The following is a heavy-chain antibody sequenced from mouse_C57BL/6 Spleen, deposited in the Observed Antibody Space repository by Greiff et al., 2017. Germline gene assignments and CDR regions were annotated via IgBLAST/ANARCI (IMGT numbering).Heavy chain of an antibody. CDR3: ARRGVWGYAMDY. CDR1: GYTFTSYW. Sequence: QVQLQQPGAELVKPGASVKLSCKASGYTFTSYWMQWVKQRPGQGLEWIGEIDPSDSNTNYNQKFKGKATLTVDTSSSTAYMQLSSLTSEDSAIYYCARRGVWGYAMDYWGQGTSVTVSS. CDR2: IDPSDSNT. J-gene: IGHJ4*01. V-gene: IGHV1-50*01.